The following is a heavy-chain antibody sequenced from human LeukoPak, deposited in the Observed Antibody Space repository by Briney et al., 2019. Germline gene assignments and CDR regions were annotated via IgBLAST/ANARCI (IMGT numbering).Heavy chain of an antibody. CDR2: TYYRNKWYT. V-gene: IGHV6-1*01. Sequence: SQTLSLTCAISGYSFSSNSAAWNWISQSPSRGLEWLRRTYYRNKWYTDYAVSGKSRITINPDTTKNQFSLQLNSVTPEDTAVYYCAREVWDVWGSSIDYWGQGTLVTVSS. CDR1: GYSFSSNSAA. D-gene: IGHD3-16*01. J-gene: IGHJ4*02. CDR3: AREVWDVWGSSIDY.